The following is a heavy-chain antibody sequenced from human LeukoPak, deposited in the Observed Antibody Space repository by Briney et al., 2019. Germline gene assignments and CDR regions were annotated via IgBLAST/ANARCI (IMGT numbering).Heavy chain of an antibody. D-gene: IGHD6-25*01. V-gene: IGHV3-23*01. CDR1: GFTFSSYA. Sequence: GGSLTLSCAASGFTFSSYAMSWVRQAPGKGLEWVSAISGSGSSTYYAGSVRGRFTTSRDNSKRTVCLQMNSLRVEDTAVYYCAPLAANIFDYWGQGTLVTASS. CDR2: ISGSGSST. J-gene: IGHJ4*02. CDR3: APLAANIFDY.